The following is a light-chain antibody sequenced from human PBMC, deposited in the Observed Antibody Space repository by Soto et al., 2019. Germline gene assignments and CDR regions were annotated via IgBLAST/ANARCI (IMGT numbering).Light chain of an antibody. CDR3: MQGLRTPPT. CDR2: LGS. CDR1: QSLLHSNGNNY. V-gene: IGKV2-28*01. Sequence: IVMTHSPLALSVTPGEPASISCRSAQSLLHSNGNNYLDWYLQKPGQSPQLLIYLGSSRSSGVPDRLSGSGSGKDFTLKISRVEAGDVGVYYCMQGLRTPPTFGQRTRLHIK. J-gene: IGKJ5*01.